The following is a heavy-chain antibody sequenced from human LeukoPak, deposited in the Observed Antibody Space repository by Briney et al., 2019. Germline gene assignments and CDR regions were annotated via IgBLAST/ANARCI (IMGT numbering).Heavy chain of an antibody. J-gene: IGHJ3*02. CDR3: ARLGEPGDYDILTGPGDAFDI. Sequence: GGSLRLSCAASGFTFSSYSMYWVRQAPGKGLEWVSSISSSSSYIYYADSVKGRFTISRDNAKNSLYLQMNSLRAEDTAVYYCARLGEPGDYDILTGPGDAFDIWGQGTMVTVSS. V-gene: IGHV3-21*01. CDR2: ISSSSSYI. D-gene: IGHD3-9*01. CDR1: GFTFSSYS.